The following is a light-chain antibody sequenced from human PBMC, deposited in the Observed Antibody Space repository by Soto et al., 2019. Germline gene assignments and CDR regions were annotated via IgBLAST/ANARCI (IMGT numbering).Light chain of an antibody. V-gene: IGLV2-11*01. CDR2: DVF. Sequence: QSALTQPRSVSGSPGQSATISCTGTSSDIGAYNYVFWYQQYPGKSPKLIIYDVFKRPSGVPARFSASKSGNTASLTITGLQTEDEADYHCSSLAGSYNLVFGGGTKLTVL. CDR1: SSDIGAYNY. CDR3: SSLAGSYNLV. J-gene: IGLJ3*02.